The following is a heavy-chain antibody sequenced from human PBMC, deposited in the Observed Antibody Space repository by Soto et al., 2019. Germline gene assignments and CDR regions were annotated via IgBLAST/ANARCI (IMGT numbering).Heavy chain of an antibody. D-gene: IGHD3-3*01. J-gene: IGHJ4*02. V-gene: IGHV2-5*02. Sequence: GSGPTLVNPTQTLTLTCTFSGFSLSTSGVGVGWIRQPPGKALEWLALIFWVDDKRYSPSLKSRLTITKDTSKNQVVLTMTNMDPVDTATYYCAHVINVSPFGVVFSVKNWGQGTLVTVSS. CDR3: AHVINVSPFGVVFSVKN. CDR1: GFSLSTSGVG. CDR2: IFWVDDK.